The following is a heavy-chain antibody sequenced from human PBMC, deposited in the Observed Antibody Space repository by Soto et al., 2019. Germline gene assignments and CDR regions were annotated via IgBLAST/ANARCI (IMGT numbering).Heavy chain of an antibody. CDR2: IYYSGST. D-gene: IGHD6-13*01. CDR3: ARATAAAGAFDP. V-gene: IGHV4-59*01. CDR1: GGSISSYY. J-gene: IGHJ5*02. Sequence: ASETLSLTCTVSGGSISSYYWSWIRQPPGKGLEWIGYIYYSGSTNYNPSLKSRVTISVDTSKNQFSLKLSSVTAADTAVYYCARATAAAGAFDPWGQGTLVTVSS.